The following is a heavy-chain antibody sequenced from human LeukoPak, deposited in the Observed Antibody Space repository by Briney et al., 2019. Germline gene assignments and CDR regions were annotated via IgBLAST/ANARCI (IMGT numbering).Heavy chain of an antibody. CDR1: GYTFTSYY. CDR3: AREGSGILTDYYYYMDV. V-gene: IGHV1-46*01. J-gene: IGHJ6*03. CDR2: INPSGGST. D-gene: IGHD3-9*01. Sequence: ASVKVSCKASGYTFTSYYMHWVRQAPGQGLEWMGIINPSGGSTSYAQKFQGRVTMTRDMSTSTVYMELSSLRSEDTAVYYCAREGSGILTDYYYYMDVWGKGTTVTVSS.